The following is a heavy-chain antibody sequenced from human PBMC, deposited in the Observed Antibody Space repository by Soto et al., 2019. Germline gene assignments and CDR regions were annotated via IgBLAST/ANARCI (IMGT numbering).Heavy chain of an antibody. CDR3: ARETTVTTYYFDY. CDR2: IYSCGST. CDR1: GFTVSSNY. V-gene: IGHV3-66*01. J-gene: IGHJ4*02. Sequence: EVQLVESGGGLVQPGGSLRLSCAASGFTVSSNYMSWVRQAPVKGLEWVSVIYSCGSTYYADSVKGRFTISRDNSKNTLYLQMNSLRAEDTAVYYCARETTVTTYYFDYWGLGTLVTVSS. D-gene: IGHD4-17*01.